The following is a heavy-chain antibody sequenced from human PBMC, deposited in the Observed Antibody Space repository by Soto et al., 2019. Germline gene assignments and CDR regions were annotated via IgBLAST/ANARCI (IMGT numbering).Heavy chain of an antibody. Sequence: SVKVSCKASGGTFSSYAISWVRQAPGQGLELMGGIIPIFGTANYAQKFQGRVTITADESTSTAYMELSSLRSEDTAVYYCARDLDSEYCSSTSCRFDPWGQGTLVTVSS. CDR3: ARDLDSEYCSSTSCRFDP. CDR1: GGTFSSYA. CDR2: IIPIFGTA. D-gene: IGHD2-2*01. J-gene: IGHJ5*02. V-gene: IGHV1-69*13.